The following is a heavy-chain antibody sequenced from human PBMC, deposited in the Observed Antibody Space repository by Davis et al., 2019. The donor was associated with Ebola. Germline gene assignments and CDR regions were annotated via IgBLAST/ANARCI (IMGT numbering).Heavy chain of an antibody. J-gene: IGHJ6*04. CDR2: INPNSGGT. CDR1: GYTFTGYY. D-gene: IGHD6-6*01. Sequence: AASVKVSCKASGYTFTGYYMHWVRQAPGQGLEWMGRINPNSGGTNYAQKFQGRVTMTRDTSISTAYMELSRLRSDDTAVYYCAGDLDSAARAYYYYGMDVWGKGTTVTVSS. CDR3: AGDLDSAARAYYYYGMDV. V-gene: IGHV1-2*06.